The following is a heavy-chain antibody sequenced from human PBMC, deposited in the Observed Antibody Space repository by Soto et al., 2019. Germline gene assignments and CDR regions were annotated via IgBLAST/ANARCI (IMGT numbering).Heavy chain of an antibody. D-gene: IGHD2-2*01. J-gene: IGHJ5*02. CDR3: AATDIVVVPAAMPGWFDP. CDR1: GFTFTSSA. CDR2: IVVGSGNT. Sequence: SVKVSCKASGFTFTSSAVQWVRQARGQRLEWIGWIVVGSGNTNYAQKFQERVTITRDMSTSTAYMELSSLSSEDTAVYYCAATDIVVVPAAMPGWFDPWGQGTLVTVSS. V-gene: IGHV1-58*01.